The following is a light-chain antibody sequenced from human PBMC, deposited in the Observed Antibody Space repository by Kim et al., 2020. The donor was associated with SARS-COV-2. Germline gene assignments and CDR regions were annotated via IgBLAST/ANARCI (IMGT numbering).Light chain of an antibody. CDR3: QAWDSSTAVV. CDR2: QES. J-gene: IGLJ2*01. CDR1: KLGYQS. V-gene: IGLV3-1*01. Sequence: PAQTACISLSGDKLGYQSSCCDQHKPGQAPLLVFYQESQRPSGVPERFSVSKSGNPASLTISGAQAMDEADYYGQAWDSSTAVVFGGGTQLTVL.